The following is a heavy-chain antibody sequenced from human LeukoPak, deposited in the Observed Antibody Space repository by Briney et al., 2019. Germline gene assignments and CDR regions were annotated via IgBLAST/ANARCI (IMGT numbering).Heavy chain of an antibody. D-gene: IGHD3-10*02. V-gene: IGHV3-21*01. CDR3: AELGITMIGGV. CDR2: ISTSSSYI. CDR1: GLTFSNYS. Sequence: GGSLRLSCAASGLTFSNYSMNWVRQAPGKGLEWVSSISTSSSYIYYADSVKGRFTISRDNAKNSLYLQMNSLRAEDTAVYYCAELGITMIGGVWGKGTTVTISS. J-gene: IGHJ6*04.